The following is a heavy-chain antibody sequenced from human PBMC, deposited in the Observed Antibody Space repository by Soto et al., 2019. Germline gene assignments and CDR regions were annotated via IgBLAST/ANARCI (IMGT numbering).Heavy chain of an antibody. J-gene: IGHJ5*02. CDR2: IYYSGST. V-gene: IGHV4-31*03. CDR1: GGSISSGGYY. CDR3: AGAIVTYYYDSSGSWFDP. D-gene: IGHD3-22*01. Sequence: TLSLTCTLSGGSISSGGYYWSWIRQHPGKGLEWIGYIYYSGSTYYNPSLKSRVTISVDTSKNQFSLKLSSVTAADTAVYYCAGAIVTYYYDSSGSWFDPWGQGTLVTVSS.